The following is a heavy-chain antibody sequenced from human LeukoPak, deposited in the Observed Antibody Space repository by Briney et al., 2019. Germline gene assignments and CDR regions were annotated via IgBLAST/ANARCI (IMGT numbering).Heavy chain of an antibody. CDR3: TRDEKQSYFDTSDSWTLFDY. V-gene: IGHV3-49*04. J-gene: IGHJ4*02. CDR2: IRSEPYGGTT. Sequence: GGSLRLSCTGSGFTLGYYALSWVRQAPGKRLEWVGFIRSEPYGGTTQYAASVQGRFTISRDESGNIVYLQMNSLQTEDTGLYYCTRDEKQSYFDTSDSWTLFDYWGQGTLVIVSS. CDR1: GFTLGYYA. D-gene: IGHD3/OR15-3a*01.